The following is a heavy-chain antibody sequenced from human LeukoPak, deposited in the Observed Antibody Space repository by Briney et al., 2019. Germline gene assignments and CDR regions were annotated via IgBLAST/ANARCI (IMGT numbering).Heavy chain of an antibody. V-gene: IGHV1-2*02. D-gene: IGHD4-23*01. CDR2: INPNSGGT. J-gene: IGHJ5*02. Sequence: ASVTVSCKASGYTFTCYYMHWVRQAPGQGLEWMGWINPNSGGTNYAQKFQGRVTMTRDTSISTAYMELSRLRSDDTAVYYCARNRHDYGGNSGWFDPWGQGTLVTVSS. CDR3: ARNRHDYGGNSGWFDP. CDR1: GYTFTCYY.